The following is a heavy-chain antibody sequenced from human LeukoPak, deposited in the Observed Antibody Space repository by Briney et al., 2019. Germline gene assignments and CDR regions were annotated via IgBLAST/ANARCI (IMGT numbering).Heavy chain of an antibody. Sequence: SVKGRFTISRDNAKKLLYLQMNSLRAEDTAVYFCARRDIVVVVSASDYWGQGTLVTVSS. D-gene: IGHD2-15*01. V-gene: IGHV3-21*04. CDR3: ARRDIVVVVSASDY. J-gene: IGHJ4*02.